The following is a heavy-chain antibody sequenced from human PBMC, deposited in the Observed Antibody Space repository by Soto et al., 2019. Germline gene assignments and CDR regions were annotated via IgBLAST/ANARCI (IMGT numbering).Heavy chain of an antibody. CDR3: AKNYFFDN. CDR2: SISIGGTT. J-gene: IGHJ4*02. V-gene: IGHV3-23*05. D-gene: IGHD1-7*01. Sequence: EVQLLESGGGLVQPGGSLTLSCAASGFTFDSYAMSWVRQAPGKGLEWVSSISIGGTTYYADSVKGRFTISRDNSRYTLYLQMNSLRAEDTAFYYCAKNYFFDNWGQGPLVTVSS. CDR1: GFTFDSYA.